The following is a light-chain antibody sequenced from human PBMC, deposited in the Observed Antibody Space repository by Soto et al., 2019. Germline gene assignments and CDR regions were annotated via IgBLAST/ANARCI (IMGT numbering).Light chain of an antibody. CDR1: QSVSSY. Sequence: EMVLTQSPATLSLSPGERATLSCRASQSVSSYLAWYQQKPGQAPRLLIYDASNRATGIPPRFSGSWSGTVFTLTISNLEPEDFAVYYCQQLSNWTFITFGQWTRLEIK. CDR2: DAS. CDR3: QQLSNWTFIT. V-gene: IGKV3-11*01. J-gene: IGKJ5*01.